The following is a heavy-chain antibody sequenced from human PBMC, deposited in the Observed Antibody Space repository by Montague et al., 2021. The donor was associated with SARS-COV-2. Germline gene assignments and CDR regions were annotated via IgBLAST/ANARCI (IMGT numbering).Heavy chain of an antibody. Sequence: SETLSLTCTVSGGSISGSSYYWGWIRQPPGKGLEWIGSIYYSGSTYYNPSLKSRVTISVDTSKNQFSLKLSSVTAADTAVYYCARLHCSSTSCYYLFFAVTCYFDYWGQGTLVTVSS. CDR3: ARLHCSSTSCYYLFFAVTCYFDY. CDR2: IYYSGST. D-gene: IGHD2-2*01. J-gene: IGHJ4*02. V-gene: IGHV4-39*01. CDR1: GGSISGSSYY.